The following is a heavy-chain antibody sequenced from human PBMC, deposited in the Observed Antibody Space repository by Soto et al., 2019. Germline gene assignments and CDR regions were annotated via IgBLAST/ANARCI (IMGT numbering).Heavy chain of an antibody. V-gene: IGHV4-59*01. J-gene: IGHJ3*02. Sequence: SETRSLTCTVSGGSISSYYWSWIRQPPGKGLEWIGYIYYSGSTNYNPSLKSRVTISVDTSKNQFSLKLSSVTAADTAVYYCARVRRDGYNYAFDIWGQGTMVTVSS. CDR3: ARVRRDGYNYAFDI. CDR2: IYYSGST. D-gene: IGHD5-12*01. CDR1: GGSISSYY.